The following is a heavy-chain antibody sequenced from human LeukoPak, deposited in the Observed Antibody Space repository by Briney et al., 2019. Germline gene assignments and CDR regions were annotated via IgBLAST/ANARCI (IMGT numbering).Heavy chain of an antibody. CDR1: GGSISSYY. V-gene: IGHV4-59*01. Sequence: SRSETLSLTCTVSGGSISSYYWSWIRQPPGKGLEWIGYIYYSGSTNYNPSLKSRVTVSVDTSKNQFSLKLSSVTAADTAVYYCARDPGPYYYGSGSQYYFDYWGQGT. J-gene: IGHJ4*02. D-gene: IGHD3-10*01. CDR2: IYYSGST. CDR3: ARDPGPYYYGSGSQYYFDY.